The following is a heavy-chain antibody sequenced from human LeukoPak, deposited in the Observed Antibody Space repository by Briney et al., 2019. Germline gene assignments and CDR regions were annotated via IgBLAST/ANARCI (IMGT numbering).Heavy chain of an antibody. CDR2: IYYSGST. CDR1: GGSISSGDYY. V-gene: IGHV4-30-4*01. CDR3: GGAAAGMWDHFDY. Sequence: PSQTLSLTCTVSGGSISSGDYYWSWIPQPPGKGLEWIGYIYYSGSTYCNPSLKSRVTISVDTSKNQFSLKLSSVTAADTAVYYCGGAAAGMWDHFDYWGQGTLVTVSS. J-gene: IGHJ4*02. D-gene: IGHD6-13*01.